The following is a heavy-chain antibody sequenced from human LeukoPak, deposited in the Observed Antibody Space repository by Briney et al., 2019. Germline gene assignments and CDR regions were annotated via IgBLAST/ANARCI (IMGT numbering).Heavy chain of an antibody. V-gene: IGHV5-51*01. CDR2: IYPGDSET. Sequence: GESLKISCQASGYIFSNYWIGWVRQMPGKGLEWMAIIYPGDSETKYSPSFQGQVTISVDKSISTTYLQWSSLKASDTAMYYCARGYSNYGFSYYYMDVWGKGTTVTVSS. J-gene: IGHJ6*03. D-gene: IGHD4-11*01. CDR3: ARGYSNYGFSYYYMDV. CDR1: GYIFSNYW.